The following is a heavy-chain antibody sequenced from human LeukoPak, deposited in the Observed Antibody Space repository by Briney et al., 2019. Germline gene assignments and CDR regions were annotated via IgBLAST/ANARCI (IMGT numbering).Heavy chain of an antibody. V-gene: IGHV4-59*01. D-gene: IGHD5-18*01. CDR2: IYYSGST. Sequence: PSETLSLTCTVSGGSISSYYWSWIRQPPGKGLEWIGYIYYSGSTNYNPSLKSRVTISVNTSKNQFSLKLSSVTAADTAAYYCARDAQGYSYGEFDYWGQGTLVTVSS. J-gene: IGHJ4*02. CDR1: GGSISSYY. CDR3: ARDAQGYSYGEFDY.